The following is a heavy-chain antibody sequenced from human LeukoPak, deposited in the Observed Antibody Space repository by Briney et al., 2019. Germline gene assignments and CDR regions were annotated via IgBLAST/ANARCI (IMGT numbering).Heavy chain of an antibody. V-gene: IGHV1-8*01. CDR1: GYTFTSYD. J-gene: IGHJ4*02. CDR3: ARAQTISQGALWSY. Sequence: ASVKVSCKASGYTFTSYDINWVRQATGQGLEWMGWMNPNSGNTGYAQKFQGRVTMTRNTSISTAYMELSSLRSEDTDVYYCARAQTISQGALWSYWGQGTLVTVSS. D-gene: IGHD3-10*01. CDR2: MNPNSGNT.